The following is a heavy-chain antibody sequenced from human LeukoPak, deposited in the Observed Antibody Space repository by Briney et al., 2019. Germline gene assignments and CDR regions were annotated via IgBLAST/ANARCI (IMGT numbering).Heavy chain of an antibody. CDR3: ADNLSL. D-gene: IGHD1-1*01. CDR2: ISYDGSNK. CDR1: GFTFSSYA. Sequence: GGSLRLSCAASGFTFSSYAMHWVRQAPGKGLEWVAVISYDGSNKYYADSVKGRFTISRDNSKNTLYLQMNSLRAEDTAVYYCADNLSLWGQGTLVTVSS. J-gene: IGHJ4*02. V-gene: IGHV3-30-3*01.